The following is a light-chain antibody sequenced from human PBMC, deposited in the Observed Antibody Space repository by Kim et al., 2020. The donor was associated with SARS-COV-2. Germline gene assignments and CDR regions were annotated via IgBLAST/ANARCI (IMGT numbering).Light chain of an antibody. Sequence: SPGDSATLPCRAGQGVINSLAWYQPKPGQAPRLLIFEASNRATGIPARFSGSGSGTAFTLTISSLEPEDFAVYYCQQRYNWPLTFGGGTKVDIK. CDR2: EAS. J-gene: IGKJ4*01. CDR1: QGVINS. V-gene: IGKV3D-11*01. CDR3: QQRYNWPLT.